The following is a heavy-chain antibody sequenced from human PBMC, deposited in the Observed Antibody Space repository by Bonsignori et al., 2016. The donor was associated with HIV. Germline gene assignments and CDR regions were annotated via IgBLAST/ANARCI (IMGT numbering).Heavy chain of an antibody. Sequence: RQAPGKGLEWVSYISSSGSTIYYADSVKGRFTISRDNAKNSLYLQMNSLRAEDTAVYYCAREGWGVSTVTTLRGDAFDIWGQGTMVTVSS. J-gene: IGHJ3*02. V-gene: IGHV3-11*01. D-gene: IGHD4-17*01. CDR2: ISSSGSTI. CDR3: AREGWGVSTVTTLRGDAFDI.